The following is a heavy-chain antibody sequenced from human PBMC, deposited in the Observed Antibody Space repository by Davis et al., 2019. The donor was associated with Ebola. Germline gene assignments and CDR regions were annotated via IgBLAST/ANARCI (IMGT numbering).Heavy chain of an antibody. J-gene: IGHJ5*02. Sequence: ASVKVSCKASAYTFTSYDINWVRQATGQGLEWMGWMNPNSGNTGSAQKFQGRVSMTRNTSISTAYMELSSLRSEDTAVYYCARERGWFDPWGQGTLVTVSS. CDR3: ARERGWFDP. V-gene: IGHV1-8*01. CDR1: AYTFTSYD. CDR2: MNPNSGNT.